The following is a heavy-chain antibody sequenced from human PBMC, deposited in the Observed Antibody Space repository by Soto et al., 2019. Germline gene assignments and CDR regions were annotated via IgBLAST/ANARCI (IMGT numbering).Heavy chain of an antibody. CDR3: ARGGDNTPLYYYYYGMDV. CDR1: GFTFSSYG. D-gene: IGHD4-17*01. J-gene: IGHJ6*02. CDR2: IWYDGSNK. V-gene: IGHV3-33*01. Sequence: GGSLRLSCAASGFTFSSYGMHWVRQAPGKGLEWVAVIWYDGSNKYYADSVKGRFTISRDNSKNTLYLQMNSLRAEDTAVYYCARGGDNTPLYYYYYGMDVWGQGTTVTVSS.